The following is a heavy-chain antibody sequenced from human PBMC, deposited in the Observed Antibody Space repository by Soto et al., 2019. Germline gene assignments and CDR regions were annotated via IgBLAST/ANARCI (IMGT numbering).Heavy chain of an antibody. J-gene: IGHJ5*02. CDR3: ARHDEFDP. CDR1: GGSISSSSHY. Sequence: PSETLSLTCTVSGGSISSSSHYWGWIRQPPGKGLEWIGSIYYSGSTYYNPSLKSRVTTSVDTSKNQFSLKLSSVTAADTAVYYCARHDEFDPWGQGTLVTVSS. V-gene: IGHV4-39*01. CDR2: IYYSGST.